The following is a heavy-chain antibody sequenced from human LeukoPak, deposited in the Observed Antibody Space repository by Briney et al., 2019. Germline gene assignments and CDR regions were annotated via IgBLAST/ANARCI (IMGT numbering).Heavy chain of an antibody. CDR3: ASWRGVQSEFVY. J-gene: IGHJ4*02. CDR1: GFTFSTNW. D-gene: IGHD5-24*01. Sequence: GGSLRLSWAASGFTFSTNWMSWVRQAPGKGLEWVASVKEDGSKKEYVDSVKGRFTISRDNAKNSVYLQMNTLRAEDTAVYYCASWRGVQSEFVYWGQGALVTVSS. V-gene: IGHV3-7*01. CDR2: VKEDGSKK.